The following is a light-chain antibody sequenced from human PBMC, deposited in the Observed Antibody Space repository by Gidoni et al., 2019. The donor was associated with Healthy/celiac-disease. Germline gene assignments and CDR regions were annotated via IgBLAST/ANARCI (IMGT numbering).Light chain of an antibody. V-gene: IGKV1-33*01. CDR2: DAS. CDR1: QDISNY. CDR3: QQYDNLPLT. J-gene: IGKJ4*01. Sequence: DIQMTQSPSSLSASVGDRVTITCQASQDISNYLNWYQQKPEKAPKLLIYDASNLETGVPSRFSGSGSGTDFTFTISSLQPEDIATYYCQQYDNLPLTFXGXTKVEIK.